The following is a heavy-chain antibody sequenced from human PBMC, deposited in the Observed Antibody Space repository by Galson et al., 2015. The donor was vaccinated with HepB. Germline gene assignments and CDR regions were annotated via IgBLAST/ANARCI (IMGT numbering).Heavy chain of an antibody. Sequence: ETLSLTCAVSGGPISSNNWWSWVRQSPGKGLEWIGEIYQNGMTNYNPSLKSRVTMSVDKSKNHFSLSLSSVTAADTAVYYCARQATFDTVHFLDYWGQGTLVTVSS. CDR3: ARQATFDTVHFLDY. CDR2: IYQNGMT. V-gene: IGHV4-4*02. J-gene: IGHJ4*02. CDR1: GGPISSNNW. D-gene: IGHD1-26*01.